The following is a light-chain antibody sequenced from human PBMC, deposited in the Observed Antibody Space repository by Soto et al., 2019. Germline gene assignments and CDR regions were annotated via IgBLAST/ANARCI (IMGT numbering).Light chain of an antibody. CDR3: MQALQTPIT. Sequence: ILMTQSPLSLPVTPGEAASISCRSSQSLLHSNGYNYLDWYLQKPGQSPQLLIYLGSNRASGVPDRFSGSGSGTDFTLNISRVEAEDVGVYYCMQALQTPITFGQGTRLEIK. CDR1: QSLLHSNGYNY. V-gene: IGKV2-28*01. J-gene: IGKJ5*01. CDR2: LGS.